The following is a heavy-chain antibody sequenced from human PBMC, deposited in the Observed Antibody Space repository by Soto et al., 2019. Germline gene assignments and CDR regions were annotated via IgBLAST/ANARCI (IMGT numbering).Heavy chain of an antibody. V-gene: IGHV1-69*06. Sequence: QVQLVQSGAEVKKPGSSVKVSCKASGGTFSSYAISWVRQAPGQGLEWMGGIIPIFGTANYEQKFKGRVTITADKSTSTAYMELSSLRSDDTAVYYCASYNSGGVIADYYFDYWGQGTLVTVSS. J-gene: IGHJ4*02. D-gene: IGHD3-16*02. CDR1: GGTFSSYA. CDR2: IIPIFGTA. CDR3: ASYNSGGVIADYYFDY.